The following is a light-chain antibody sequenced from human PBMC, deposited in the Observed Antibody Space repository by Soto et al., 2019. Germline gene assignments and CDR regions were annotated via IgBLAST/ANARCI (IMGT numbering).Light chain of an antibody. CDR3: QHYYSTPLT. CDR2: WAS. CDR1: QTVLYNSNNKNY. J-gene: IGKJ4*01. Sequence: DIVMTQSPDSLAVSLGERATINCKSSQTVLYNSNNKNYLAWYQQKPGQPPKLLIYWASTRESGVPDRFSGSGSGTDFTLTISSLQAEDVAVYYCQHYYSTPLTFGGGTKVEI. V-gene: IGKV4-1*01.